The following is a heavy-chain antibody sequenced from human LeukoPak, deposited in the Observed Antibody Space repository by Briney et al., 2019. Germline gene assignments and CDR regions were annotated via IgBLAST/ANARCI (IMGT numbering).Heavy chain of an antibody. CDR1: GYTFSIYG. CDR3: AVRARYTFGLRLSTFFDL. CDR2: ISVYNGNT. V-gene: IGHV1-18*01. Sequence: ASVKVSCKASGYTFSIYGFSWVRQAPGQGLEWMGWISVYNGNTNYAQKFQGRVTITSNTSISTASMELSSLRSEDTAVYYCAVRARYTFGLRLSTFFDLWGQGTLVTVSS. J-gene: IGHJ4*02. D-gene: IGHD5-18*01.